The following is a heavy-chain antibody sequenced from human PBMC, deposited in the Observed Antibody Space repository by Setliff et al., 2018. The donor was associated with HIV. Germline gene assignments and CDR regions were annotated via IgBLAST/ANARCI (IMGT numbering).Heavy chain of an antibody. CDR1: GGSFSGYY. CDR3: ARGYYNFWSGSKSYYFDY. V-gene: IGHV4-34*01. Sequence: ETLSLTCAVYGGSFSGYYWSWIRQPPGKGLEWIGEINHSGSTNYNPSLKSRVTISVDTSKNQFSLKLSSVTAADTAVYYCARGYYNFWSGSKSYYFDYWGQGTLVTVSS. J-gene: IGHJ4*02. D-gene: IGHD3-3*01. CDR2: INHSGST.